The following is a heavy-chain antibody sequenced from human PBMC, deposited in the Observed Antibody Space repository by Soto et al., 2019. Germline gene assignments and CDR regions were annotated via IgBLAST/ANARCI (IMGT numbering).Heavy chain of an antibody. D-gene: IGHD1-26*01. V-gene: IGHV4-39*01. CDR3: ARRGAASYYGMDV. J-gene: IGHJ6*02. CDR2: IYYSGST. CDR1: GGSISSSSYY. Sequence: PSETLSLTCTVSGGSISSSSYYWGWIRQPPGKGLEWIGSIYYSGSTYYNPSLKSRVTISVDTSKNQFSLKLSSVTAADTAVYYCARRGAASYYGMDVWGQGTTVTVSS.